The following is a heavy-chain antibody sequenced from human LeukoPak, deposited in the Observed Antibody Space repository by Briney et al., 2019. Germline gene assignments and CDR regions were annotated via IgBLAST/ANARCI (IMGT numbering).Heavy chain of an antibody. V-gene: IGHV1-18*01. CDR1: GYIFTKYG. CDR2: ISAYDGYT. D-gene: IGHD4-11*01. CDR3: ARVRSYSNLLLHYSYYMDV. Sequence: ASVKVSCKASGYIFTKYGFAWVRQAPGQGLEWMGWISAYDGYTNHAQKFQGRVTMTTDVSTSTAYMELRSLRSDDTAVYYCARVRSYSNLLLHYSYYMDVWGKGTTVTVSS. J-gene: IGHJ6*03.